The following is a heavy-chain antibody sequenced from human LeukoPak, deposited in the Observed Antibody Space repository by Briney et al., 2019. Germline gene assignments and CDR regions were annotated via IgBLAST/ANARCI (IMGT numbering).Heavy chain of an antibody. V-gene: IGHV4-39*07. Sequence: PSETLSLTCTVSGGSISSSSYYWGWIRQPPGKGLEWIRSIYYSGSTYYNPSLKSRVTISVDTSKNQFSLKLSSVTAADTAVYYCARVMITFGGVIDYWGQGTLVTVSS. CDR1: GGSISSSSYY. D-gene: IGHD3-16*01. CDR2: IYYSGST. CDR3: ARVMITFGGVIDY. J-gene: IGHJ4*02.